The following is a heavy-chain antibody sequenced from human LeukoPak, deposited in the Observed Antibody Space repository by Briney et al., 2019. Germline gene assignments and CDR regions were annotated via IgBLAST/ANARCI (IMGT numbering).Heavy chain of an antibody. V-gene: IGHV4-59*08. D-gene: IGHD3-10*01. CDR2: IYYSGST. J-gene: IGHJ4*02. CDR1: GGSISSYY. CDR3: ARLGGSGSYYGDY. Sequence: PSETLSLTCTVSGGSISSYYWSWIRQPPGKGLEWIGYIYYSGSTNYNPSLKSRVTISVDTSKNQFSLKLSSVTAADTAVYYCARLGGSGSYYGDYWGQGTLVTVSS.